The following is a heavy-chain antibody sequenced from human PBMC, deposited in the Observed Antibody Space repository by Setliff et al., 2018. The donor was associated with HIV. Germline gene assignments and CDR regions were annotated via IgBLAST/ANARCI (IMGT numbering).Heavy chain of an antibody. D-gene: IGHD3-3*01. CDR3: ARGHYDFWSGYYGGVDFDY. CDR1: GFSLSNARMG. J-gene: IGHJ4*02. Sequence: SGPTLVNPTETLTLTCTVSGFSLSNARMGVSWIRQSPGKALEWLARIFSNDEKSYNISLKKRLAISKDTSKGQVVLTMTNMDPVDTATYYCARGHYDFWSGYYGGVDFDYWGQGTPVTVSS. V-gene: IGHV2-26*01. CDR2: IFSNDEK.